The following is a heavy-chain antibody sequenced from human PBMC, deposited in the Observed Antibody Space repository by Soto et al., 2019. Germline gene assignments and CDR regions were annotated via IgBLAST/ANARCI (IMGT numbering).Heavy chain of an antibody. Sequence: GSLRLSCAASGFTFSTYSMSWVRQPPGKGLEWVSIVSDDGSDAFYADSVKGRFAISRDNSKNTLYLQMNSLTAEDTAVYYCAKHFVNGEVDYWGQGTPVTVSS. CDR1: GFTFSTYS. CDR2: VSDDGSDA. V-gene: IGHV3-23*01. CDR3: AKHFVNGEVDY. D-gene: IGHD3-10*01. J-gene: IGHJ4*02.